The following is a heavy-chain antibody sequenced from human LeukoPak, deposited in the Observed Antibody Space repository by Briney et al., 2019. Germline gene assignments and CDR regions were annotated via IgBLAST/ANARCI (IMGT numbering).Heavy chain of an antibody. CDR3: AREQQLVHNMDV. V-gene: IGHV1-69*13. J-gene: IGHJ6*03. D-gene: IGHD6-13*01. Sequence: ASVKVSCKASGGTFSNYAISWVRQAPGQGLEWMGGIIPIFGTANYAQKFQGRVAITADESTSTAYMELSSLRSEDTAIYYCAREQQLVHNMDVWGKGTTVTVSS. CDR2: IIPIFGTA. CDR1: GGTFSNYA.